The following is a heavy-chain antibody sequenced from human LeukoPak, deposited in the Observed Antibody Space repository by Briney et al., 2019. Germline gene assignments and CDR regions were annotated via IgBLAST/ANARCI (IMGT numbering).Heavy chain of an antibody. J-gene: IGHJ4*02. CDR2: IYSSGST. Sequence: PGGSLRLSCAASGFTFSNAWMSWIRQPPGKGLEWIGYIYSSGSTNYNPSLKSRVTISVDTSKNQFSLKLSSVTAADTAVYYCASDSGYWGQGTLVTVSS. CDR3: ASDSGY. V-gene: IGHV4-59*08. D-gene: IGHD2-21*01. CDR1: GFTFSNAW.